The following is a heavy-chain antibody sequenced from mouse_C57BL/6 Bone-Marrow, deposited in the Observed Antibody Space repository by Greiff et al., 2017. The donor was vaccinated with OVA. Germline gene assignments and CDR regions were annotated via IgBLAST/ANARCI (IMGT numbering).Heavy chain of an antibody. CDR3: ARHLTALTTVVATDY. D-gene: IGHD1-1*01. CDR2: ISGGGGNT. V-gene: IGHV5-9*01. J-gene: IGHJ2*01. Sequence: EVQVVESGGGLVKPGGSLKLSCAASGFTFSSYTMTWVRQTPEKRLEWVATISGGGGNTYYPDSVKGRFTISRDNAKNTLYLQMSSLRSEDTALYYCARHLTALTTVVATDYWGQGTTLTVSS. CDR1: GFTFSSYT.